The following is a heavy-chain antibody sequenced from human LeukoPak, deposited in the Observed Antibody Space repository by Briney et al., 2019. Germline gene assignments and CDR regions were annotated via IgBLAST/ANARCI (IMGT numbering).Heavy chain of an antibody. V-gene: IGHV3-23*01. CDR2: ISGSGGST. CDR1: GFTFSSYA. Sequence: PGGSLRLSCAASGFTFSSYAMSWVRQAPGKGLEWVSAISGSGGSTYYADSVKGRFTISRDNYKNTLYLQMNSLRAEDTAVYYCAKDQTPRVVIPGYFDYWGQGTLVTVSS. CDR3: AKDQTPRVVIPGYFDY. D-gene: IGHD3-3*01. J-gene: IGHJ4*02.